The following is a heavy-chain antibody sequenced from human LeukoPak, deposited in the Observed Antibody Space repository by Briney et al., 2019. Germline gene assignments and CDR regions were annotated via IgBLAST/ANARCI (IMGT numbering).Heavy chain of an antibody. J-gene: IGHJ5*02. V-gene: IGHV4-59*01. CDR1: GGSISSYY. Sequence: SETLSLTSTVSGGSISSYYWNWVRQPPGKGLEWIGYIYYSGSTNYNPSLKSRVTISVDTSKNQFSLKLSSVTAADTAVYYCARKKYDIYNWFDPWGQGTLVTVSS. D-gene: IGHD3-9*01. CDR3: ARKKYDIYNWFDP. CDR2: IYYSGST.